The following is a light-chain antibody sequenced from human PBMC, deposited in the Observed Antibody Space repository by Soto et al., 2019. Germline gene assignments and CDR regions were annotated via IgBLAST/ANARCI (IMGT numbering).Light chain of an antibody. J-gene: IGLJ2*01. CDR2: VNSDGSH. V-gene: IGLV4-69*02. Sequence: QSVLTQSPSASASLGASVKLTCTLSSGHRSYAIAWHQQQPEKGPRFLMKVNSDGSHSKGDGIPDRFSGSSSGAERYLTISSLQSEDEADYYCQTWGTGIEGVFGGGTKLTVL. CDR3: QTWGTGIEGV. CDR1: SGHRSYA.